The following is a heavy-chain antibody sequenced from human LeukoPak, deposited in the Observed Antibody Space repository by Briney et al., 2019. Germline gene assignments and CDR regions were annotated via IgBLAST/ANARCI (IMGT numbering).Heavy chain of an antibody. V-gene: IGHV3-7*01. CDR3: ARGYYGSGSYYNYLFDY. CDR1: GFSFNIYW. D-gene: IGHD3-10*01. Sequence: GGSLRLSCAASGFSFNIYWMSWVRQAPGKGLEWVANINHDGSEKYYVDSVKGRFTISRDNAKNTLYLQMNSLRAEDTAVYYCARGYYGSGSYYNYLFDYWGQGTLVTVSS. CDR2: INHDGSEK. J-gene: IGHJ4*02.